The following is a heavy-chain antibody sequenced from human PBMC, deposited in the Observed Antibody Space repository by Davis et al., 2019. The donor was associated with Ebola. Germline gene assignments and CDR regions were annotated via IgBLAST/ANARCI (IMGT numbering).Heavy chain of an antibody. V-gene: IGHV3-23*01. CDR1: GFTFSTYA. CDR3: AKDRSRWDSRTDVFDM. J-gene: IGHJ3*02. Sequence: PGGSLRLSCAASGFTFSTYAMTWVRQAPGKGLKWVSLISDSGAFTYSAESVQGRFTISRDNSKNTLYLQMNSLRAEDTAVYYCAKDRSRWDSRTDVFDMWGQGTMVTVSS. CDR2: ISDSGAFT. D-gene: IGHD1-26*01.